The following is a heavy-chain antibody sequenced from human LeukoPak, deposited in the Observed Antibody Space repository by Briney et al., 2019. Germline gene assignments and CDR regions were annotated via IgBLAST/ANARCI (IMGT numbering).Heavy chain of an antibody. J-gene: IGHJ3*02. V-gene: IGHV3-23*01. D-gene: IGHD3-10*01. CDR1: GFAFSSYA. Sequence: GGSLRLSCAASGFAFSSYAMSWVRQAPGKGLEWVSAISGSGGSTYYADVKGRFTISRDNSKNTLYLQMNSLRAEDTAVYYCAKGHTRITMVRGVGGDAFDIWGQGTMVTVSS. CDR2: ISGSGGST. CDR3: AKGHTRITMVRGVGGDAFDI.